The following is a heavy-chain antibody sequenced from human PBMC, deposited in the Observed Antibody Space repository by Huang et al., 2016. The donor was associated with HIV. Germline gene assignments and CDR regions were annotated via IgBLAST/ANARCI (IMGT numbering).Heavy chain of an antibody. D-gene: IGHD1-26*01. Sequence: QVQLVESGGGVVQPGRSLRLSCAAFGFTFNKFDMHWVRQAPGKGLEWVAIISYDGSSKYHADSVKGRFTISRDNSKNTVYLQMNSLIVEDTAVYYCAKDGRGSGTYYDYFEYWGQGTLVTVSS. J-gene: IGHJ4*02. CDR3: AKDGRGSGTYYDYFEY. V-gene: IGHV3-30*18. CDR1: GFTFNKFD. CDR2: ISYDGSSK.